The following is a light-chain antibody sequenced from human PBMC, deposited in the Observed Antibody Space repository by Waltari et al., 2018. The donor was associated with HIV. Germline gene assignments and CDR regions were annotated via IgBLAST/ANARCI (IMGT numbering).Light chain of an antibody. Sequence: QSVLTQPPSVSGAPGQRVPISCSGSSSSPGTNYDVPWYQQLPRAAPKLLIYGDYNRPSGVPERFSASRSGTSTSLAITGLQPEDEADYYCQSYDTIVGGFYVFGTGTKVTV. V-gene: IGLV1-40*01. CDR1: SSSPGTNYD. J-gene: IGLJ1*01. CDR2: GDY. CDR3: QSYDTIVGGFYV.